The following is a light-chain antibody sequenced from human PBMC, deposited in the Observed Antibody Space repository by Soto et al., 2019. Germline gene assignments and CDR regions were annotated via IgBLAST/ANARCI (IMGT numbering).Light chain of an antibody. J-gene: IGKJ5*01. CDR3: QQLMSYPIT. CDR1: QNIKKY. CDR2: TAS. V-gene: IGKV1-17*01. Sequence: DIQMTQSPSSLSASVGDRFTITCRASQNIKKYLNWYQQKPGRAPNLLIYTASSLQVGLPSRFSGSGSGTEFTLTISSLQPEDFATYYCQQLMSYPITFGQGTRLEI.